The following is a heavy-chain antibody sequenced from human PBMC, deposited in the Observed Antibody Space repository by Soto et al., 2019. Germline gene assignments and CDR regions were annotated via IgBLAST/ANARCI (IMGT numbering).Heavy chain of an antibody. D-gene: IGHD1-1*01. CDR2: ISAHNGNT. V-gene: IGHV1-18*01. CDR3: ARGRYGDY. J-gene: IGHJ4*02. CDR1: GYDFTTYG. Sequence: QVHLVQSGAEVQKPGASVKVSCKGSGYDFTTYGITWVRQAPGQGLEWMGWISAHNGNTTYAQKLQGRVTVTRDTSTSTAYMELRSLRSDDTAVYYCARGRYGDYWGQGDLVTVSS.